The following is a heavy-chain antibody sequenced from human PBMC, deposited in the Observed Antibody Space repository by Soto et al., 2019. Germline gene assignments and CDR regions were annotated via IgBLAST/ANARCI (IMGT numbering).Heavy chain of an antibody. CDR1: GFTFSSYG. V-gene: IGHV3-30*18. CDR3: AKAAPDLRVVLVADHSGVLEY. Sequence: QVQLVESGGGVVQPGRSLRLSCAASGFTFSSYGMHWVRQAPGKGLEWVAGISCDGSNKYYADSVKGRFTISRDNSKNKLYLQMNSLRAEDTAVYYCAKAAPDLRVVLVADHSGVLEYWGQGTLVTVSS. CDR2: ISCDGSNK. J-gene: IGHJ4*02. D-gene: IGHD2-15*01.